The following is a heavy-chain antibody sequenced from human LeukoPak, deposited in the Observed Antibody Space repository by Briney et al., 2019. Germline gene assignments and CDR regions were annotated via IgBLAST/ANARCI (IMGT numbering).Heavy chain of an antibody. V-gene: IGHV1-46*01. CDR2: INPSGGST. Sequence: ASVKVSCKASGYTFTSYYMHWVRQAPGQGLEWMGIINPSGGSTSYAQKFQGRVTMTRDTSTSTVYMELSSLRSEDTAVYYCARAEAPYYYDSSGYYFDYWGQRTLVTVSS. CDR3: ARAEAPYYYDSSGYYFDY. D-gene: IGHD3-22*01. CDR1: GYTFTSYY. J-gene: IGHJ4*02.